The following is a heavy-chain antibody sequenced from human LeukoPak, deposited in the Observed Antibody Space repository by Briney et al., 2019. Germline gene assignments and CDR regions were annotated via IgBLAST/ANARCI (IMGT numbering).Heavy chain of an antibody. CDR3: AGQWGRPFDI. Sequence: GESLKISCKGSGYSFTNFWIGWVRQMPGKGLEWMGIIYPGDSDTTYSPTFQGQVTISADKSTSTAYLQWSSLKASDTAMYYCAGQWGRPFDIWGQGTMVTVSS. J-gene: IGHJ3*02. V-gene: IGHV5-51*01. CDR1: GYSFTNFW. D-gene: IGHD1-26*01. CDR2: IYPGDSDT.